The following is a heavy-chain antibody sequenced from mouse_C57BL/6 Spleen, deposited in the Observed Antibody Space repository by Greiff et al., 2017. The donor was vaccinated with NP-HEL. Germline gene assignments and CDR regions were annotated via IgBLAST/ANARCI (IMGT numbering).Heavy chain of an antibody. CDR1: GYTFTEYT. Sequence: VQLQESGAELVKPGASVKLSCKASGYTFTEYTIHWVKQRSGQGLEWIGWFYPGSGSIKYNEKFKDKATLTADKSSSTVYMELSRLTSEDSAVYFCASHEDERNGDDGYYVWFAYWGQGTLVTVSA. CDR3: ASHEDERNGDDGYYVWFAY. J-gene: IGHJ3*01. CDR2: FYPGSGSI. V-gene: IGHV1-62-2*01. D-gene: IGHD2-3*01.